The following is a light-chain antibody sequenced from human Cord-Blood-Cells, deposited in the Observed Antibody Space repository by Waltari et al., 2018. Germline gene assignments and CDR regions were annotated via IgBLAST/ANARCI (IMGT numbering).Light chain of an antibody. CDR3: QQYGSSPPIT. CDR1: QSVSSSY. CDR2: GAS. V-gene: IGKV3-20*01. J-gene: IGKJ1*01. Sequence: EIVLTQSPGPLSLSQGERATLSCRTSQSVSSSYLAWYQQKPGQAPRLLIYGASSRATGIPDRFSGSGSGTDFTLTISRLEPEDFAVYYCQQYGSSPPITFGQGTKVEIK.